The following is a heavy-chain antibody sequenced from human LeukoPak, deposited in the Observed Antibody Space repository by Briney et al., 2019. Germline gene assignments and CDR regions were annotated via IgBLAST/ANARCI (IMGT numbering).Heavy chain of an antibody. CDR2: INHSGST. J-gene: IGHJ5*02. D-gene: IGHD1-1*01. V-gene: IGHV4-34*01. Sequence: GSLRLSCAASGFTFSNAWMSWVRQPPGKGLEWIGEINHSGSTNYNPSLKSRVTISVDTSKNQFSLKLSSVTAADTAVYYCASSPTGTTPFDPWGQGTLVTVSS. CDR3: ASSPTGTTPFDP. CDR1: GFTFSNAW.